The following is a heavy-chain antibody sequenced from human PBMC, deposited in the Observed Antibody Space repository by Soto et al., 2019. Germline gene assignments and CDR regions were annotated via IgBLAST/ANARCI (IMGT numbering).Heavy chain of an antibody. CDR3: ARGRRRIAAAKTAWFDP. J-gene: IGHJ5*02. CDR1: GGSISSSSYY. V-gene: IGHV4-39*01. Sequence: PSETLSLTCTVPGGSISSSSYYWGWIRQPPGKGLEWIGSIYYSGSTYYNPSLKSRVTISVDTSKNQFSLKLSSVTAADTAVYYCARGRRRIAAAKTAWFDPWGQGTLVTVSS. CDR2: IYYSGST. D-gene: IGHD6-13*01.